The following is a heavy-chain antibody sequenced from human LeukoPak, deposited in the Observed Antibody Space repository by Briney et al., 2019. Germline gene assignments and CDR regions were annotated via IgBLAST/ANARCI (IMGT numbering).Heavy chain of an antibody. V-gene: IGHV3-30*02. Sequence: PGGSLRLSXAASGFTFSSYGMHWVRQAPGKGLEWVAFIRYDGSNKYYADSVKGRFTISRDNSKNTLYLQMNSLRAEDTAVYYCAKEMHDYVWGSYRAPYDAFDIWGQGTMVTVSS. CDR1: GFTFSSYG. CDR3: AKEMHDYVWGSYRAPYDAFDI. J-gene: IGHJ3*02. CDR2: IRYDGSNK. D-gene: IGHD3-16*02.